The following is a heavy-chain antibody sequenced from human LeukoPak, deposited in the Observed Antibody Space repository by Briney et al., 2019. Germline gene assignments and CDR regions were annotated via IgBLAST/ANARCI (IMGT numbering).Heavy chain of an antibody. Sequence: PSETLSLTCTVSGGSISSSSYYWGWVRQPPGKGLEWIGSIYYSGSTYYNPSLKSRVTISVDTSKNQFSLKLSSVTAADTAVYYCARIPKRHYDILTGYTILDAFDIWGQGTMVTVSS. CDR3: ARIPKRHYDILTGYTILDAFDI. J-gene: IGHJ3*02. CDR1: GGSISSSSYY. CDR2: IYYSGST. D-gene: IGHD3-9*01. V-gene: IGHV4-39*01.